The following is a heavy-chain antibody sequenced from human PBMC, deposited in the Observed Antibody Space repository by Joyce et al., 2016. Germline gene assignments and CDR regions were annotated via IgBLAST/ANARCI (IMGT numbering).Heavy chain of an antibody. CDR3: ARDGFLEWLGDDY. J-gene: IGHJ4*02. CDR2: ISYSGST. D-gene: IGHD3-3*01. V-gene: IGHV4-39*07. Sequence: QLQLQESGPGLVKPSETLSLTCSVSGGSISSSSHYWGWIRQPPGKGLEWIGGISYSGSTYYNPSLKSRVTISVDTSKNHFSLKLNSVTAADTAVYYCARDGFLEWLGDDYWGQGTLVTVSS. CDR1: GGSISSSSHY.